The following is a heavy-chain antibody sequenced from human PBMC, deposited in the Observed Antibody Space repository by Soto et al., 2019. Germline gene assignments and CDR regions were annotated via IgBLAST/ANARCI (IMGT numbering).Heavy chain of an antibody. Sequence: ASVKGSCKASGYTFTGYYMHWVRQAPGQGLEWMGWINPNSGGTNYAQKFQGWVTMTRDTSISTAYMELSRLRSDDTAMYYCARPRDDDNFDYWGQGTLVTAPQ. D-gene: IGHD1-1*01. V-gene: IGHV1-2*04. CDR1: GYTFTGYY. J-gene: IGHJ4*02. CDR2: INPNSGGT. CDR3: ARPRDDDNFDY.